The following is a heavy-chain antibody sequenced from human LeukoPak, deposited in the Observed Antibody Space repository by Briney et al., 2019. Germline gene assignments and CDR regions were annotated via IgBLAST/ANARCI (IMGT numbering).Heavy chain of an antibody. J-gene: IGHJ4*02. CDR3: AKDFGGASGSYLDY. CDR1: GFTFSSYG. CDR2: IRYDGSNK. V-gene: IGHV3-30*02. Sequence: AGGSLRLSCAASGFTFSSYGMHWVRQAPGKGLKWVAFIRYDGSNKYYADSVKGGFTISRDNSKNTLYLQMNSLRAEDTAVYYCAKDFGGASGSYLDYWGQGTPVTVSS. D-gene: IGHD1-26*01.